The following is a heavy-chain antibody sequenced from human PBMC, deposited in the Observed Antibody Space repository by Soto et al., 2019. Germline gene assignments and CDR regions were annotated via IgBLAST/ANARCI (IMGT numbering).Heavy chain of an antibody. Sequence: QVQLVQSGAEVKKPGASVKVSCKASGYTFTSYGISWVRQAPGQGLEWMGWISAYNGNTNYAQKLQGRVTMTTDTATSTAYMELRSLRSDDTAVYYCARDDSIAVAGPYFDYWGQGTLVTVSS. V-gene: IGHV1-18*01. J-gene: IGHJ4*02. CDR3: ARDDSIAVAGPYFDY. D-gene: IGHD6-19*01. CDR2: ISAYNGNT. CDR1: GYTFTSYG.